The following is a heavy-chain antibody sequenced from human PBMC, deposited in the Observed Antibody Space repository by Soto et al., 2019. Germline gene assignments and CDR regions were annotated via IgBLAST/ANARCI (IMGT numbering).Heavy chain of an antibody. J-gene: IGHJ6*02. CDR2: ILPMFGAV. D-gene: IGHD3-22*01. CDR1: GGTSSNFV. V-gene: IGHV1-69*06. Sequence: QMRLVQSGAEVKNSGSSVKVSCKASGGTSSNFVITWVRQVPGQGLEWLGGILPMFGAVKYAQKFQDRSTITADRSTNTTSMALGSLRSADTAVYYCARPKRSGYGGSDSYYHTMDVWGHGTTVTVS. CDR3: ARPKRSGYGGSDSYYHTMDV.